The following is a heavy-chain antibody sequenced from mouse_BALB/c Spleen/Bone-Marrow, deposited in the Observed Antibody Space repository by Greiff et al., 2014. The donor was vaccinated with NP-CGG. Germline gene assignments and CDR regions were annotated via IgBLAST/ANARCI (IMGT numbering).Heavy chain of an antibody. CDR3: ARYYYSSSYFDY. CDR2: IDPANGNT. Sequence: EVQLQQSGAELVKPGASVKLSCTASGFNIKDTYMHWVKQGPEQGLEWIGRIDPANGNTKYDPKFQGKATITADTSSNTAYLQLSSLTSEDTAVYYCARYYYSSSYFDYWGQGTTLTVSS. V-gene: IGHV14-3*02. CDR1: GFNIKDTY. J-gene: IGHJ2*01. D-gene: IGHD1-1*01.